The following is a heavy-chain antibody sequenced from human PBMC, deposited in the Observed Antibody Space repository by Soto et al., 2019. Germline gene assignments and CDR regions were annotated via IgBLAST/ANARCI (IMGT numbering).Heavy chain of an antibody. V-gene: IGHV1-69*13. J-gene: IGHJ4*02. D-gene: IGHD1-26*01. CDR3: ARDGFSGSYCGY. CDR2: IVSIFGTV. Sequence: SVKVSCKASGGTFSSDVFSWVRQAPGQGLEWMGGIVSIFGTVNSAQKFQGRLTLTADQSTSTAYMELTSLRSEDTAVYYCARDGFSGSYCGYWGQGTQVTVSS. CDR1: GGTFSSDV.